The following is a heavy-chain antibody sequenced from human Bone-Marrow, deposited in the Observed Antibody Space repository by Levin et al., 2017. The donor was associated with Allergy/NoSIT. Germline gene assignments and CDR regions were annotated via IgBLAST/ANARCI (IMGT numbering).Heavy chain of an antibody. D-gene: IGHD4-17*01. J-gene: IGHJ3*02. Sequence: GGSLRLSCAASGFTFDDYAMHWVRQAPGKGLEWVSGISWNSGSIGYADSVKGRFTISRDNAKNSLYLQMNSLRAEDTALYYCAKDRVTTPPNDAFDIWGQGTMVTVSS. CDR3: AKDRVTTPPNDAFDI. CDR1: GFTFDDYA. V-gene: IGHV3-9*01. CDR2: ISWNSGSI.